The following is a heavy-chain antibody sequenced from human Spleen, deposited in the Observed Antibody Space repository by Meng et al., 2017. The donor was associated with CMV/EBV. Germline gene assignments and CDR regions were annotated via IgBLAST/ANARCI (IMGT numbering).Heavy chain of an antibody. CDR2: ISWNSGSI. CDR1: GFTFDDYA. J-gene: IGHJ6*02. Sequence: GGSLRLSCAASGFTFDDYAMHWVRQAPGKGLEWVSGISWNSGSIGYADSVKGRFTISRDNAKNSLYLQMNSLRAEDTAVYYCARAVSPSYYYYGMDVWGQGTTVTVSS. V-gene: IGHV3-9*01. CDR3: ARAVSPSYYYYGMDV. D-gene: IGHD3-22*01.